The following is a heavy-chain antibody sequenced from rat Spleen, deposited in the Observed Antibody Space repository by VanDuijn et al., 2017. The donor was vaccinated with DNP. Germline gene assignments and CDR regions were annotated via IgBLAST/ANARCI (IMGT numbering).Heavy chain of an antibody. D-gene: IGHD1-12*02. CDR1: GFTFSYYW. CDR3: AREGDYYDGSFVDALDA. V-gene: IGHV5S13*01. CDR2: ITSSGGTT. Sequence: EVQLVESGGDLVQPGRSLKLSCVASGFTFSYYWMAWVRQAPTKGLEWVASITSSGGTTYYSDSVKGRFMISRDDTKNTLSLQMNSLRSEDSATYYCAREGDYYDGSFVDALDAWGQGTSVTVSS. J-gene: IGHJ4*01.